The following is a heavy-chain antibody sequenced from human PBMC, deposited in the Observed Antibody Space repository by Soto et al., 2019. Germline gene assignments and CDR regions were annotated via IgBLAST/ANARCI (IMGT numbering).Heavy chain of an antibody. D-gene: IGHD4-4*01. CDR2: ISYDGSNK. V-gene: IGHV3-30-3*01. Sequence: QVQVVESGGGVVQPGRSLRLSCAASGFTFSSYAMHWVRQAPGKGLEWVAVISYDGSNKYYADSVKGRFTISRDNSKNTLYLQMNSLRAEDTAVYYCAREAPDYNLSPGMDVW. J-gene: IGHJ6*01. CDR3: AREAPDYNLSPGMDV. CDR1: GFTFSSYA.